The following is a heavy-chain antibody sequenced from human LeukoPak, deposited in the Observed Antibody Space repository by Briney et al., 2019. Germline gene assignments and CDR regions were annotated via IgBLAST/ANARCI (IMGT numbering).Heavy chain of an antibody. CDR2: ISGSGGST. V-gene: IGHV3-23*01. D-gene: IGHD5-12*01. Sequence: PGGSLRLSCAASGFTFSSYDMSWVRQAPGKGLEWVSSISGSGGSTYYADSVKGRFTISRDNSKNTLYLQMNSLRAEDTAVYYCARGYDTIYYYYYGMDVWGQGTTVTVSS. J-gene: IGHJ6*02. CDR3: ARGYDTIYYYYYGMDV. CDR1: GFTFSSYD.